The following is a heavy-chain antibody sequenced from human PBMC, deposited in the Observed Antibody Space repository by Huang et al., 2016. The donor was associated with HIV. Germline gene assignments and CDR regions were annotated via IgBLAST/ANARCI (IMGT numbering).Heavy chain of an antibody. CDR2: INNRGNA. CDR3: ARGDHSGGWSNWFDP. J-gene: IGHJ5*02. V-gene: IGHV4-34*02. D-gene: IGHD6-19*01. CDR1: GGSISGYS. Sequence: QVQLQQWGAGLLQPSETLSLTCALYGGSISGYSWSWIRQSPRRGLAGVAEINNRGNAKHHPALERRVSISGDTATKNLSLVWRCVTAADTAVYFCARGDHSGGWSNWFDPWGQGTLVTVSS.